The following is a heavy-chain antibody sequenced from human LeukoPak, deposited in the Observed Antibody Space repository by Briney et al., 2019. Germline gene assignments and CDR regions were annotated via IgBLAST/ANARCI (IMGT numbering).Heavy chain of an antibody. CDR2: IYTSGST. J-gene: IGHJ3*02. CDR3: ARDRGYYDSSGYYAFDI. CDR1: GGSISSYY. Sequence: SETLSLTXTVSGGSISSYYWSWIRQPAGKGMEWIGRIYTSGSTDYNPSLKSRVTMSVDTSKNQFSLKLSSVTAADTAVYYCARDRGYYDSSGYYAFDIWGQGTMVTVSS. V-gene: IGHV4-4*07. D-gene: IGHD3-22*01.